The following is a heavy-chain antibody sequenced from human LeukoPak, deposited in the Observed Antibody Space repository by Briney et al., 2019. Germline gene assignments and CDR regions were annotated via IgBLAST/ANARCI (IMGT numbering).Heavy chain of an antibody. D-gene: IGHD2-2*01. V-gene: IGHV4-39*07. CDR1: VGSISSSSYY. CDR2: IYYSGST. J-gene: IGHJ3*02. CDR3: ARGSTSFDAFDI. Sequence: SETLSLTCTVSVGSISSSSYYWGWIRQPPGKGLEWIGSIYYSGSTYYNPSLKSRVTISVDTSKNQFSLKLSSVTAADTAVYYCARGSTSFDAFDIWGQGTMVTVSS.